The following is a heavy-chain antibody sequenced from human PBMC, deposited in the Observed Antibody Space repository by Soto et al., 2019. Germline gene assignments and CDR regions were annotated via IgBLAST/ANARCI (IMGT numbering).Heavy chain of an antibody. J-gene: IGHJ4*02. CDR3: AKTFGSNWLLDY. D-gene: IGHD6-13*01. CDR2: MSGSGGSI. V-gene: IGHV3-23*01. CDR1: GFTFSDYA. Sequence: EVQLLESGGGLAQPGGSLRLSCAGSGFTFSDYAISWVRQAPGKGLEWVSAMSGSGGSIYYADSVKGRFTISRDNSKNTVYLQMSSLRGEDTATYYCAKTFGSNWLLDYWGRGTLVTVSS.